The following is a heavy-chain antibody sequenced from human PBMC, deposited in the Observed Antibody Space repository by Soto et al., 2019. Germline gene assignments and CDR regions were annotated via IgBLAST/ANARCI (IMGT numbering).Heavy chain of an antibody. Sequence: GASVKVSCKASGYTFTGYYMHWVRQAPGQGLEWMGWINPNSGGTNYAQKFQGWVTMTRDTSISTAYMELSRLRSEDTAVYYCARILGLGCSGGSCYPGGNYYYYYGKDVWGQGTTVTVSS. D-gene: IGHD2-15*01. V-gene: IGHV1-2*04. CDR1: GYTFTGYY. CDR2: INPNSGGT. J-gene: IGHJ6*02. CDR3: ARILGLGCSGGSCYPGGNYYYYYGKDV.